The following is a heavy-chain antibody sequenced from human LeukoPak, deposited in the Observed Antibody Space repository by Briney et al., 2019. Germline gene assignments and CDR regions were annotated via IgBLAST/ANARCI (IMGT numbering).Heavy chain of an antibody. CDR1: GGSISSYY. J-gene: IGHJ5*02. V-gene: IGHV4-59*01. D-gene: IGHD2-15*01. CDR2: IYYSGST. CDR3: ARGPYCGAGGCYSRWFDP. Sequence: PSETLSLTCTVSGGSISSYYWSWIRQPPGKGREWIGYIYYSGSTNYKSSLKSRVTISVDTSKKKFSLKLSSVTAADTAVYYCARGPYCGAGGCYSRWFDPWGQGTLVTVSS.